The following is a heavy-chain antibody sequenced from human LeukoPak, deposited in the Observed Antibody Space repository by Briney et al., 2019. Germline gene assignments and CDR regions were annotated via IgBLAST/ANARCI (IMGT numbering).Heavy chain of an antibody. Sequence: ASVKVSCKASGYTFISYAIHWVRQAPGQRPEWMGWINTGNGKTKYSQKFQHRVTITRDTSASTVYMELSSLRSEDTAVYYCAREGRETDGWYFDFWGRGTLVTASS. V-gene: IGHV1-3*04. CDR2: INTGNGKT. CDR3: AREGRETDGWYFDF. D-gene: IGHD1-14*01. J-gene: IGHJ2*01. CDR1: GYTFISYA.